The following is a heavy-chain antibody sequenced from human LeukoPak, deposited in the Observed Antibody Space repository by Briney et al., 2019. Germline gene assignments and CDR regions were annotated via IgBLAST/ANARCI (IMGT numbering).Heavy chain of an antibody. J-gene: IGHJ4*02. CDR3: ARGGAGYPDSSGYYKRPTHFDD. V-gene: IGHV4-39*02. CDR2: IYYTVST. D-gene: IGHD3-22*01. CDR1: GDSISSPSFY. Sequence: SETLSLTCTVFGDSISSPSFYWGWIRQPPGKGLEWIGCIYYTVSTYYNPFVKRRVAISVDPSQNQFSLKLASVTVADTAVYYCARGGAGYPDSSGYYKRPTHFDDWGQGTLVPVS.